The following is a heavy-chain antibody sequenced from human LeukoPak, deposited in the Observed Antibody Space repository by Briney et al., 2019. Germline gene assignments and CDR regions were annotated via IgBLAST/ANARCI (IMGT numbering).Heavy chain of an antibody. CDR3: AREGGNMITFGGVIEPYYFDY. Sequence: SGPTLVNPTQTLTLTRTFSGFSLSTSGMRVSWIRQPPGKALEWLARIDWDDDKFYSTSLKTRLTISKDTSKNQVVLTMTNMDPVDTATYSCAREGGNMITFGGVIEPYYFDYWGQGTLVTVSS. CDR2: IDWDDDK. D-gene: IGHD3-16*02. J-gene: IGHJ4*02. V-gene: IGHV2-70*04. CDR1: GFSLSTSGMR.